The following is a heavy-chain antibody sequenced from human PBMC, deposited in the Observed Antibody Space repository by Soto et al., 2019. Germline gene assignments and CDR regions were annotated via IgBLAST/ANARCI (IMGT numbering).Heavy chain of an antibody. D-gene: IGHD4-17*01. Sequence: QLQLQQWGAGLLKPSETLSLTCAVYGGSFSGYYYYWIRQPPGKGLDWIGEINRSGSTNYNPSLKSGVTISLDTSKNQFSLTLSSVTAADTAIYYCARGGLTTVPPLTWGQGTLVTVSS. CDR2: INRSGST. CDR3: ARGGLTTVPPLT. CDR1: GGSFSGYY. J-gene: IGHJ4*02. V-gene: IGHV4-34*01.